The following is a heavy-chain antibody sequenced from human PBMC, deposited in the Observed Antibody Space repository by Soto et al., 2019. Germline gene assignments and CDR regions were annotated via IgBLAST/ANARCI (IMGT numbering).Heavy chain of an antibody. D-gene: IGHD5-18*01. CDR3: ARVMGRGYSYGPRSPEFP. Sequence: GASVKVSCKASGYTFTGYYMHWVRQAPGQGLEWMGWINPNSGGTNYAQKFQGRVTMTRDTSISTAYTELSRLRSDDTAVYYCARVMGRGYSYGPRSPEFPWGQGTLVTVSS. V-gene: IGHV1-2*02. CDR1: GYTFTGYY. J-gene: IGHJ5*02. CDR2: INPNSGGT.